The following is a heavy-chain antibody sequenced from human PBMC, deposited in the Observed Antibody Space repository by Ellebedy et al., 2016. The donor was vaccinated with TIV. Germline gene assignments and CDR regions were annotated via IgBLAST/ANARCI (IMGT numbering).Heavy chain of an antibody. CDR1: GYSFTTYW. J-gene: IGHJ6*02. CDR2: IYPGDSDT. Sequence: KVSXXGSGYSFTTYWIGWVRQMPGKGLEWMGIIYPGDSDTRYSPSFQGQVTISADKSISTAYLQWSSLKASDTAMYYCARPTWVAGYYYYYGMDVWGQGTTVTVSS. V-gene: IGHV5-51*01. D-gene: IGHD2/OR15-2a*01. CDR3: ARPTWVAGYYYYYGMDV.